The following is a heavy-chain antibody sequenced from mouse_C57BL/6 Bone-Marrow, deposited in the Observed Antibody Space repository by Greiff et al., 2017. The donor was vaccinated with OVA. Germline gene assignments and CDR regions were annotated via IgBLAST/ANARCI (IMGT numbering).Heavy chain of an antibody. CDR3: ARSGYSNYVNAMDY. CDR2: IDPSDSYT. Sequence: QVQLQQPGAELVRPGPSVTLSCKASGYTFTSYWMHWVKQRPGQGLEWIGVIDPSDSYTNYNHKFKGKATLTVDTSSSPAYMQRSSLTSEDSAVYYCARSGYSNYVNAMDYWGQGTSVTVPS. V-gene: IGHV1-59*01. CDR1: GYTFTSYW. D-gene: IGHD2-5*01. J-gene: IGHJ4*01.